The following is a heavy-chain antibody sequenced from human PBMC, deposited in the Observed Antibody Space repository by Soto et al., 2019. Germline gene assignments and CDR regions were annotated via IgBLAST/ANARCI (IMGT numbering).Heavy chain of an antibody. CDR2: IGGRGGNT. Sequence: LRLSCVASGFTFDNYAMNWVRQAPGRGLEWVSNIGGRGGNTVYADSMRGRFTISRDNSKNTVYLEMHNLRVEDSATYYCAKPSAYGDFAGSFDSWGQGTLVTVSS. CDR3: AKPSAYGDFAGSFDS. D-gene: IGHD4-17*01. CDR1: GFTFDNYA. J-gene: IGHJ4*02. V-gene: IGHV3-23*01.